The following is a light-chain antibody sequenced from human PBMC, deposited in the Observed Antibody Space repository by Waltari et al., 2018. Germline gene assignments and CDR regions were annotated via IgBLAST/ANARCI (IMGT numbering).Light chain of an antibody. V-gene: IGLV1-47*01. CDR3: ASWDDSLSALV. Sequence: QSVLTQAPSASETPGQRITISCSGSSSNIGSNYVSWYQHLPGAAPKLLIGRDDHRPSGVPDRFSGSNSGTSASLAISGLRSEDEADYYCASWDDSLSALVFGGGTKLTVL. J-gene: IGLJ3*02. CDR2: RDD. CDR1: SSNIGSNY.